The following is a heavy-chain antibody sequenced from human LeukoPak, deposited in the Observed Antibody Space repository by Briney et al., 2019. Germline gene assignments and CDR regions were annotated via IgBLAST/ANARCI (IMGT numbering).Heavy chain of an antibody. V-gene: IGHV4-39*01. J-gene: IGHJ4*02. CDR3: AKHEGSYFDKSGYTFEY. Sequence: PSETLSLTCTVSGGSISSYYWGWVRQPPGKGLEWIGSIHYSGNTYYNPSLKSRVTISVDTSRNQFSLKLSSVSAADRGIYYCAKHEGSYFDKSGYTFEYWGQGTLVTVSS. CDR2: IHYSGNT. CDR1: GGSISSYY. D-gene: IGHD3-22*01.